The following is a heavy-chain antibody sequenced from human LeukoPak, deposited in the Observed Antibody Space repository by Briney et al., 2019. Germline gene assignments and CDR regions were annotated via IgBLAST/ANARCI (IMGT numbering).Heavy chain of an antibody. D-gene: IGHD1-26*01. CDR3: ARASESGSYSYYFDY. CDR1: GYTFTSYD. J-gene: IGHJ4*02. CDR2: MNPNSGNT. V-gene: IGHV1-8*01. Sequence: GASVKVSCKASGYTFTSYDINWMRQATGQGLEWMGWMNPNSGNTGYAQKFQGRVTMTRNTSISTAYMELSSLRSEDTAVYYCARASESGSYSYYFDYWGQGTLVTVSS.